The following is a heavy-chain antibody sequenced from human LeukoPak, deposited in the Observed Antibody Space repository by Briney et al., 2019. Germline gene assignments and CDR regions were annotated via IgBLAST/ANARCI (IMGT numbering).Heavy chain of an antibody. J-gene: IGHJ6*03. CDR3: ARFYYDFWSGENYYYHYMDV. CDR2: TSASNGNT. CDR1: GYTFSNYA. D-gene: IGHD3-3*01. Sequence: ASVKVSCKASGYTFSNYAIAWVRQAPGQGLEWMGWTSASNGNTNYPQKLQGRVTMTTDTSTTTAYMELRSLRSDDTAVYYCARFYYDFWSGENYYYHYMDVWGKGTTVTVSS. V-gene: IGHV1-18*01.